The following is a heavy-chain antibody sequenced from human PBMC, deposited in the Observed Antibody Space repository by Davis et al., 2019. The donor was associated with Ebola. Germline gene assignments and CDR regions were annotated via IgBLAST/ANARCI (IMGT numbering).Heavy chain of an antibody. CDR3: ARAGYCSSTSCPRYYYYYGMDV. CDR1: GYTFTSYD. D-gene: IGHD2-2*01. J-gene: IGHJ6*02. CDR2: MNPNSGNT. V-gene: IGHV1-8*01. Sequence: ASVTVSCKASGYTFTSYDINWVRQATGQGLEWMGWMNPNSGNTGYAQKFQGRVTMTRNTSISTAYMELSSLRSEDTAVYYCARAGYCSSTSCPRYYYYYGMDVWGQGTTVTVSS.